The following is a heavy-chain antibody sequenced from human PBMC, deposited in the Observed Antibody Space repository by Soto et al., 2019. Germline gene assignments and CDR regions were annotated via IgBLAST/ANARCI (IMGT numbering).Heavy chain of an antibody. D-gene: IGHD3-16*01. V-gene: IGHV4-34*12. CDR2: LIHGGST. J-gene: IGHJ3*02. CDR3: ARSPLSYDYVRQTWREVGDSFNI. Sequence: SETLSLTCAIYNSSLGAFHWTWIRQPPGKGLEWIGELIHGGSTNYNPSLKSRVTFSLDTSKNQFSLQLMSVTAADTAVYYCARSPLSYDYVRQTWREVGDSFNIWGRGTLVTVSS. CDR1: NSSLGAFH.